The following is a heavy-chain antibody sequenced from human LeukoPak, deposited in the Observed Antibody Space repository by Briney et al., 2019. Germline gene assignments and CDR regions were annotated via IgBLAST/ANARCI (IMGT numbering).Heavy chain of an antibody. CDR3: ARDKYTGYETFDY. CDR1: GYTFTGYY. CDR2: INPNNGGT. D-gene: IGHD5-12*01. V-gene: IGHV1-2*02. Sequence: ASVKVSCKASGYTFTGYYIQWVRQAPGQGLEWMGWINPNNGGTNYAQKFQGRVTMTRDTSISTAYMELNRLISDDTAVYYCARDKYTGYETFDYWGQGTPVTVSS. J-gene: IGHJ4*02.